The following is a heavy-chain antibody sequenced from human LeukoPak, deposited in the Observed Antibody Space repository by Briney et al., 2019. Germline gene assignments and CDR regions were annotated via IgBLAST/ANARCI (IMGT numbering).Heavy chain of an antibody. CDR1: GGSISSSSYC. V-gene: IGHV4-39*01. CDR2: IYYSGST. Sequence: PSETLSLTCTVSGGSISSSSYCWGWIRQPPGKGLEWIGSIYYSGSTYYNPSLKSRVTIPVDTSKNQFSLKLSSVTAADTAVYYCARRVYDSSGIDYWGQGTLVTVSS. CDR3: ARRVYDSSGIDY. D-gene: IGHD3-22*01. J-gene: IGHJ4*02.